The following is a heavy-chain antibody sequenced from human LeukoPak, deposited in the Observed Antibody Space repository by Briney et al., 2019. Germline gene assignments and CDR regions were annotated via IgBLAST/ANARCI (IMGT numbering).Heavy chain of an antibody. CDR3: ARGDAVVVAAPINY. Sequence: ASVKVSCKASGYTFTSYGISWLRQAPGQGLEWMGWISAYNGNTNYAQKLQGRVTMTTDTSTSTAYMELRSLRSDDTAVYYCARGDAVVVAAPINYWGQGTLVTVSS. CDR1: GYTFTSYG. D-gene: IGHD2-15*01. J-gene: IGHJ4*02. V-gene: IGHV1-18*01. CDR2: ISAYNGNT.